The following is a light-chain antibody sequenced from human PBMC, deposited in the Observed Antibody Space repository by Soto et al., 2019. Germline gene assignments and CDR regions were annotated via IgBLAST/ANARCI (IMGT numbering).Light chain of an antibody. J-gene: IGKJ4*01. CDR3: QQYDNLPSLT. Sequence: DIQMTQSPSSLSASVGDRVTITCQASQDISNYLNWYQQKPGKAPKLLIYDASNLETGVPSRFSGSGSGTDFTFTISSLQPEDIANYYCQQYDNLPSLTFGGGTKVDIK. CDR2: DAS. V-gene: IGKV1-33*01. CDR1: QDISNY.